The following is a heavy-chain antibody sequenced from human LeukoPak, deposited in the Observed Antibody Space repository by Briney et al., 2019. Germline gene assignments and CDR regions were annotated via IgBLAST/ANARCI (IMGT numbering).Heavy chain of an antibody. CDR3: ARDYSIAAAGDAFDI. D-gene: IGHD6-13*01. CDR2: INHSGST. CDR1: GGSFSGYY. J-gene: IGHJ3*02. Sequence: PSETLSLTCAVYGGSFSGYYWSWIRQPPGKGLEWIGEINHSGSTNYNPSLKSRVTISVDTSKNQFSLKLSSVTAADTAVYYCARDYSIAAAGDAFDIWGQGTMVTVSS. V-gene: IGHV4-34*01.